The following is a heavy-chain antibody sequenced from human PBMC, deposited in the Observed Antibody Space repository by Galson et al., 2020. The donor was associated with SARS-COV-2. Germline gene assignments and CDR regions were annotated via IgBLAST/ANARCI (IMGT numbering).Heavy chain of an antibody. CDR3: ARESYDSSGYYLAYFDY. J-gene: IGHJ4*02. D-gene: IGHD3-22*01. Sequence: SETLSLTCTVSGVSISSYYWSWIRQPPGTGLEWIGYIYYSGSTNYNPSLKSRVTISVDTSKNQFSLKLSSVTAADTAVYYCARESYDSSGYYLAYFDYWGQGTLVTVSS. CDR1: GVSISSYY. V-gene: IGHV4-59*01. CDR2: IYYSGST.